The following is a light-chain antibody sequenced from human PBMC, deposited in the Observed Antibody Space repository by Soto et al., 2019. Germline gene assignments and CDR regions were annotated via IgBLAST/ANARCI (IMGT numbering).Light chain of an antibody. CDR2: VAS. CDR1: QSVSSY. CDR3: QQRSNWPPGT. J-gene: IGKJ3*01. Sequence: EIVLTQSPATLSLSPGERATLSCRASQSVSSYLAWYQQKPGQAPRLLIYVASNRATGIPPTFSGSGSGTDFTLTISSLEPEDCAVYYCQQRSNWPPGTFGPGTKLDIK. V-gene: IGKV3-11*01.